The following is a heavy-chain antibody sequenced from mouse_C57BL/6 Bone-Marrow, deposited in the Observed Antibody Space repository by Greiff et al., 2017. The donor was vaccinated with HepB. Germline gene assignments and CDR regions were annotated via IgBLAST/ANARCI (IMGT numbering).Heavy chain of an antibody. D-gene: IGHD4-1*01. V-gene: IGHV3-6*01. CDR1: GYSITSGYY. CDR2: ISYDGSN. J-gene: IGHJ2*01. Sequence: EVQLVESGPGLVKPSQSLSLTCSVTGYSITSGYYWNWIRQFPGNKLEWMGYISYDGSNNYNPSLKNRISITRDTSKNQFFLKLNSVTTEDTATYYCARRGTYWDVDYWGQGTTLTVSS. CDR3: ARRGTYWDVDY.